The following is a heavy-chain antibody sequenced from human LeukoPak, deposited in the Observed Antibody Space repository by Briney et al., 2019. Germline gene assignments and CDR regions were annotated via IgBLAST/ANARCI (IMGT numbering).Heavy chain of an antibody. J-gene: IGHJ4*02. CDR2: IYYSGST. CDR1: GGSISSSSYY. V-gene: IGHV4-39*02. Sequence: SETLSLTCTVSGGSISSSSYYWGWIRQPPGKGLEWIGSIYYSGSTYYNPSLKSRVTISVDTSKNQFSLKLSSVTAADTAVYYCARDHYYGSGSLDYWGQGTLVTVSS. D-gene: IGHD3-10*01. CDR3: ARDHYYGSGSLDY.